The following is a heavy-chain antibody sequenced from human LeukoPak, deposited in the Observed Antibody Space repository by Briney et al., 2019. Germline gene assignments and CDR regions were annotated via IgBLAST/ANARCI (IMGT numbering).Heavy chain of an antibody. Sequence: SETLSLTCAVYGGSFSGYYWSWIRQPPGKGLEWIGEINHSGSTNYNPSLKSRVTISVDTSKNQFSLKLSSVTAADTAVYYCARGRELSDDSSGYYTFDIWGQGTMVTVSS. CDR3: ARGRELSDDSSGYYTFDI. CDR1: GGSFSGYY. J-gene: IGHJ3*02. V-gene: IGHV4-34*01. CDR2: INHSGST. D-gene: IGHD3-22*01.